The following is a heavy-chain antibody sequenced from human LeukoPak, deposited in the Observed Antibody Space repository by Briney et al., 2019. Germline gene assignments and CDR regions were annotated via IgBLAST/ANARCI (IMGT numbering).Heavy chain of an antibody. CDR2: ISSSGSTI. J-gene: IGHJ5*02. Sequence: HAGGSLRLSCAASGFTFSSYEMNWVRQAPGKGLEWVSYISSSGSTIYYADSVKGRFTISRDNANNSLYLQMNSLGAEDTAVYYCARDRDTVGRYYKTPWFDPRGQGTLVTVSS. V-gene: IGHV3-48*03. CDR3: ARDRDTVGRYYKTPWFDP. D-gene: IGHD3-22*01. CDR1: GFTFSSYE.